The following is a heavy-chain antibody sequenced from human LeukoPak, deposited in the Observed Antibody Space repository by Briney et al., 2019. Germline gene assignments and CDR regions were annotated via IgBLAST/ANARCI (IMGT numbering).Heavy chain of an antibody. CDR2: IKSKTDGGTT. CDR3: TTTYNWNHSLSRAGDY. D-gene: IGHD1-14*01. CDR1: GFTFSNAW. V-gene: IGHV3-15*01. Sequence: GGSLRLSCAASGFTFSNAWMSWVRQAPGKGLEWVGRIKSKTDGGTTDYAAPVKGRFTISRDDSKNTLYLQMNSLKTEDTAVYYCTTTYNWNHSLSRAGDYWGQGTLVTVSS. J-gene: IGHJ4*02.